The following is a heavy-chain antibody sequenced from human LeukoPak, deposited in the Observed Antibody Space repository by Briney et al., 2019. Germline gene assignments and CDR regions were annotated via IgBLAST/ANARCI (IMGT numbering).Heavy chain of an antibody. D-gene: IGHD5-12*01. CDR2: MNPNSGNT. V-gene: IGHV1-8*01. Sequence: ASVKVSCKASAYTFTSYDINWVRQDTGQGLEWMGWMNPNSGNTGYAQRFQGRVTMTRDNSISTAYMELSNLTSEDTAVYFCARVSGFERKDSFSYWGQGTLVTVSS. CDR1: AYTFTSYD. J-gene: IGHJ4*02. CDR3: ARVSGFERKDSFSY.